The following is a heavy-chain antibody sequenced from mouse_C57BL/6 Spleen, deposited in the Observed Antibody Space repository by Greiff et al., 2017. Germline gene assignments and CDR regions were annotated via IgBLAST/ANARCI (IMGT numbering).Heavy chain of an antibody. Sequence: EVKLVASGGGLVKPGGSLKLSCAASGFTFSDYGMHWVRQAPEKGLEWVAYISSGSSTIYYADTVKGRFTISRDNAKNTLFLQMTSLRSEDTAMYYCARPRYDGYFDYWGQGTTLTVSS. CDR2: ISSGSSTI. CDR1: GFTFSDYG. CDR3: ARPRYDGYFDY. V-gene: IGHV5-17*01. J-gene: IGHJ2*01. D-gene: IGHD2-3*01.